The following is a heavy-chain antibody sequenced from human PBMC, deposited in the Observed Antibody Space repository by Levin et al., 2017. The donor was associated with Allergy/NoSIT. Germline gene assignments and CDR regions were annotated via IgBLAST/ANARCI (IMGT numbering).Heavy chain of an antibody. CDR1: GYTFTNYG. CDR2: ITTYNGNT. V-gene: IGHV1-18*01. CDR3: ARGVSPNY. Sequence: ASVKVSCKTSGYTFTNYGVTWVRQAPGQGLEWMGWITTYNGNTNYAQNFQGRVTLTSDTSTNTAYMELTSLRFDDTAVYYCARGVSPNYWGQGTLVTVSP. J-gene: IGHJ4*02.